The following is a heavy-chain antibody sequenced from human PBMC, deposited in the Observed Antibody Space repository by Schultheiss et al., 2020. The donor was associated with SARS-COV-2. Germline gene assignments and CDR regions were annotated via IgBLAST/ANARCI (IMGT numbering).Heavy chain of an antibody. V-gene: IGHV4-61*01. Sequence: SETLSLTCTVSGASITSGTHYWTWIRQPPGKGLEWIGYLYDSGSTSYNPSLKSRATISVDTSKNQFSLMLSSVTAADTAVYFCARGGASSLPFDYWGQGALVTVSS. CDR1: GASITSGTHY. CDR2: LYDSGST. J-gene: IGHJ4*02. CDR3: ARGGASSLPFDY. D-gene: IGHD6-13*01.